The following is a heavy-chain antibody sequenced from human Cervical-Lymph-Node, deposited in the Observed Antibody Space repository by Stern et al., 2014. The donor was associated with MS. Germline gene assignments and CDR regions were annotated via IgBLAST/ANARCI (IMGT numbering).Heavy chain of an antibody. Sequence: VKLVEPGAEVKKPGSSVTVSCKASGGTFSSYAISWVRQAPGQGLEWMGGLIPIFCTANHAQKFQGRVTITADESTSTAYMELSSLRSEDTAVYYCAREVARRFDYWGQGTLVTVSS. V-gene: IGHV1-69*01. CDR2: LIPIFCTA. CDR1: GGTFSSYA. CDR3: AREVARRFDY. D-gene: IGHD5-12*01. J-gene: IGHJ4*02.